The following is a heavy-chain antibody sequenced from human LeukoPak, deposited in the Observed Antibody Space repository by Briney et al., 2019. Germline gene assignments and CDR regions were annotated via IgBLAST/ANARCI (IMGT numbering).Heavy chain of an antibody. CDR2: LYTGGTT. Sequence: VGCLRLSCAVSGFNVSSDYMTWVRQAPGKGVQWVSVLYTGGTTYYANPVQGRFTISRDNSKHTLYLQVNSLRAEDTAIYDCARVKGETPAFDFWGQGTLVTVSS. V-gene: IGHV3-53*01. D-gene: IGHD2-15*01. J-gene: IGHJ4*02. CDR1: GFNVSSDY. CDR3: ARVKGETPAFDF.